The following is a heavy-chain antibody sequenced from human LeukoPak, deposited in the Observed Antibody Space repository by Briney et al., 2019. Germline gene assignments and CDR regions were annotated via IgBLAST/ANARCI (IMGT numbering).Heavy chain of an antibody. CDR2: INAGNGNT. CDR3: ARGPSPYYDSSGYYFY. D-gene: IGHD3-22*01. CDR1: GYTFTSYA. V-gene: IGHV1-3*01. J-gene: IGHJ4*02. Sequence: ASVKVSCKASGYTFTSYAMHWVRQAPGQRLEWMGWINAGNGNTKYSQKFQGRVTITRDTSASTAYMELSSLRSEDTAVYYCARGPSPYYDSSGYYFYWGQGTLVTVSS.